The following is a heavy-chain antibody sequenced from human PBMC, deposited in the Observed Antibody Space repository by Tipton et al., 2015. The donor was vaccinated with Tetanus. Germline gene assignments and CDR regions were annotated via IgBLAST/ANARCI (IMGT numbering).Heavy chain of an antibody. J-gene: IGHJ5*01. CDR2: IFPQFGTS. D-gene: IGHD2-15*01. CDR3: VRPDRYCSGGSCYLALDS. Sequence: QLVQSGAEVKKPGSSVRVSCKTSGGMFNSYAISWVRQAPGQRPEWMGGIFPQFGTSNYAPRFQDRVTMTADTSTGTVYMDLNSLRSDDTAVYYWVRPDRYCSGGSCYLALDSWGQGSLITVSS. CDR1: GGMFNSYA. V-gene: IGHV1-69*06.